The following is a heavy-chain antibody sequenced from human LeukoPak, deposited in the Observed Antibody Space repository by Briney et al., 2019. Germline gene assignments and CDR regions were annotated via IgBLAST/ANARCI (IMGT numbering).Heavy chain of an antibody. CDR2: ISGSGGST. D-gene: IGHD6-6*01. Sequence: GGALRLSCAASGFTFISYAMRWVRQAPGKGLEWVSAISGSGGSTYDADSVKGRFTISRDNSKNTLYLQRNSLRAEDMAVYYCAKELGISSFAFDYWGQGTLVTVSS. CDR3: AKELGISSFAFDY. V-gene: IGHV3-23*01. CDR1: GFTFISYA. J-gene: IGHJ4*02.